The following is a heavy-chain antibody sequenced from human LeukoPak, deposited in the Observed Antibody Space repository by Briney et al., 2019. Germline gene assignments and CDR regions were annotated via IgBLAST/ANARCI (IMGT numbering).Heavy chain of an antibody. D-gene: IGHD7-27*01. CDR2: ISTFNGDA. V-gene: IGHV1-18*01. CDR3: ARRLSGDGDLDY. Sequence: ASVKVSCKASGYTFTSHGISWVRQAPGQGLEWMGWISTFNGDAHYTQKLRDRVTMTTDTSTSTAYMELRSLRSDDTAVYYCARRLSGDGDLDYWGQGTLVTVSS. J-gene: IGHJ4*02. CDR1: GYTFTSHG.